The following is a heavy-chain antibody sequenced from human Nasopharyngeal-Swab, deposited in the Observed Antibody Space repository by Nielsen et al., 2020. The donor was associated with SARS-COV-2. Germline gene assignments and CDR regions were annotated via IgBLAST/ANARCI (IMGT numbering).Heavy chain of an antibody. CDR2: ISAYNGNT. D-gene: IGHD3-10*01. V-gene: IGHV1-18*01. Sequence: ASVKVSCKASGYTFTSYDISWVRQATGQGLEWMGWISAYNGNTNYAQKLQGRVTMTTDTSTSTAYMELRSLRSDDTAVYYCARESVTMVRGVDYYYYYGMDVWGQGTTVTVSS. CDR1: GYTFTSYD. CDR3: ARESVTMVRGVDYYYYYGMDV. J-gene: IGHJ6*02.